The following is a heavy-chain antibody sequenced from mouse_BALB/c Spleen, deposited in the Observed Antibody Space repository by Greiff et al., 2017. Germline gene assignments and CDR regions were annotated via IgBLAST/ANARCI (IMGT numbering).Heavy chain of an antibody. Sequence: EVQRVESGGGLVQPGGSLRLSCATSGFTFTDYYMSWVRQPPGKALEWLGFIRNKANGYTTEYSASVKGRFTISRDNSQSILYLQMNTLRAEDSATYYCARDMGYYVESWFAYWGQGTLVTVSA. J-gene: IGHJ3*01. D-gene: IGHD2-3*01. CDR3: ARDMGYYVESWFAY. CDR2: IRNKANGYTT. CDR1: GFTFTDYY. V-gene: IGHV7-3*02.